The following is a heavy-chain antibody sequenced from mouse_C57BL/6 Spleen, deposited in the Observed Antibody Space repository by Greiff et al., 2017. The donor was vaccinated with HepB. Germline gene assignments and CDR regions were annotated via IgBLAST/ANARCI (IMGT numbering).Heavy chain of an antibody. J-gene: IGHJ2*01. D-gene: IGHD1-1*01. Sequence: VQLQQSGAELVKPGASVKLSCKASGYTFTSYWMHWVKQRPGQGLEWIGMIHPNSGSTNYNEKFKSKATLTVDKSSSTAYMQLSSLTSEDSAVYYCARGGSSSLYYFDYRGQGTTLTVSS. V-gene: IGHV1-64*01. CDR2: IHPNSGST. CDR3: ARGGSSSLYYFDY. CDR1: GYTFTSYW.